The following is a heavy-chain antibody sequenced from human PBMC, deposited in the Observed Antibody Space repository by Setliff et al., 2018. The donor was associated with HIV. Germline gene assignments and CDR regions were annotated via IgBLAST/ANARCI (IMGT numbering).Heavy chain of an antibody. V-gene: IGHV1-69-2*01. D-gene: IGHD2-15*01. Sequence: ASVKVSCKASKYTFTDYYMHWVQQAPGKGLEWMGRVDLEDDKTIYAEKFQGRVTMTTATSSDTAYLYLSSLRSEDTAVYYCVTGEGLRFWGQGTLVTVSS. CDR3: VTGEGLRF. CDR2: VDLEDDKT. J-gene: IGHJ4*02. CDR1: KYTFTDYY.